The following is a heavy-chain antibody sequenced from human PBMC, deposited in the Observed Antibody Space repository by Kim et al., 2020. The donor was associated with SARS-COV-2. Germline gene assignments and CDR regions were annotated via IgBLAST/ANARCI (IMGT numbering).Heavy chain of an antibody. J-gene: IGHJ4*02. CDR2: IYYSGTT. CDR3: AKGLN. Sequence: IYYSGTTNYHRSLKRRVTISIDTSKNQFSLKLSSVTAADTAVYYCAKGLNWGQGTLVTVSS. V-gene: IGHV4-39*01.